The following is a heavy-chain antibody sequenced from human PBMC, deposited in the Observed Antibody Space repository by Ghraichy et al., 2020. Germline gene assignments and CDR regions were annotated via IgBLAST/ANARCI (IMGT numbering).Heavy chain of an antibody. CDR1: GFTVSSNY. V-gene: IGHV3-53*01. CDR3: ASFWDFWGQSNGMDV. D-gene: IGHD3-3*01. Sequence: GGSLRLSCAASGFTVSSNYMSWVRQAPGKGLECVSVIYSGGTTYYADSVKGRFTISRDNSKNTVYLQMNSLRAEDTAVYYCASFWDFWGQSNGMDVWGQGTTVIVSS. J-gene: IGHJ6*02. CDR2: IYSGGTT.